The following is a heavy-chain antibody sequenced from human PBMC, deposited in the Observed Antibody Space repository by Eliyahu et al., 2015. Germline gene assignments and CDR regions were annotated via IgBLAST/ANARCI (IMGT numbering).Heavy chain of an antibody. D-gene: IGHD2-2*01. V-gene: IGHV3-23*01. CDR2: IGASGAST. J-gene: IGHJ5*02. CDR1: GFTFSNYA. CDR3: AIDFWHDTSS. Sequence: EVQLLESGGGLVQPGGSLRLSCAASGFTFSNYAMXWVRQVPGKGLDCVSVIGASGASTYYADSVKGRFTISRDNSKNTLYLQMSNLRAGDTAVYSCAIDFWHDTSSWGQGTLVTVSS.